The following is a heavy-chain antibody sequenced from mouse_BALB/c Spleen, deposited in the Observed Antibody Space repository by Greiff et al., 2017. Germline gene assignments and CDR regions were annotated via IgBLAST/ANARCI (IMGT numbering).Heavy chain of an antibody. CDR3: ARWFRPLWYFDV. V-gene: IGHV5-17*02. Sequence: EVQGVESGGGLVQPGGSRKLSCAASGFTFSSFGMHWVRQAPEKGLEWVAYISSGSSTIYYADTVKGRFTISRDNPKNTLFLQMTSLRSEDTAMYYCARWFRPLWYFDVWGAGTTVTVSS. J-gene: IGHJ1*01. CDR1: GFTFSSFG. CDR2: ISSGSSTI. D-gene: IGHD2-2*01.